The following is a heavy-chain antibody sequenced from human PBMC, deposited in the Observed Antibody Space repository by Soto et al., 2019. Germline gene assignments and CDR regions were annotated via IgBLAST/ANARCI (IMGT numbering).Heavy chain of an antibody. CDR3: AKEGTGVYNAFDI. D-gene: IGHD3-10*01. CDR2: LLDDGSK. CDR1: RFPFSYYA. Sequence: QVELVESGGGVVRPGRSLRLSCAASRFPFSYYAMHWVRQAPGKGLEFVAVLLDDGSKYYADSVKGRFTISKDNSIKTVDLEMRSLRPEDTALYYCAKEGTGVYNAFDIWGQGTMVTVS. V-gene: IGHV3-30*18. J-gene: IGHJ3*02.